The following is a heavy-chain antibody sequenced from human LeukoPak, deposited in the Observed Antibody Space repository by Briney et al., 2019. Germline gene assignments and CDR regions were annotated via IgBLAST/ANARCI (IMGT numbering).Heavy chain of an antibody. J-gene: IGHJ4*02. D-gene: IGHD2-8*01. CDR1: GASIRSSSYY. CDR3: ASRDCTNGVCSDY. Sequence: SETLSLTCTVSGASIRSSSYYWGWIRQPPGKGLEWIGSIYYSGTTYYNPSLKSRVTISVDTSKNQFSLKLSSVTAADTAVYYCASRDCTNGVCSDYWGQGTLVTVSS. CDR2: IYYSGTT. V-gene: IGHV4-39*01.